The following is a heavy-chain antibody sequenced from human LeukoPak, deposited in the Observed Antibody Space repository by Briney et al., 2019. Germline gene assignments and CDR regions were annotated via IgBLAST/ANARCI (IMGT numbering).Heavy chain of an antibody. Sequence: PGGSLRLSCAASAFTFRTYRMKWVRQAPGKGRVWVSRIESDGSSTSYADSVKGRFTISRDNAANTLYLQMNSLRAEDTAVYYCARGSWSAAGTSIDYWGQGTLVTVSS. V-gene: IGHV3-74*01. CDR1: AFTFRTYR. J-gene: IGHJ4*02. D-gene: IGHD6-13*01. CDR2: IESDGSST. CDR3: ARGSWSAAGTSIDY.